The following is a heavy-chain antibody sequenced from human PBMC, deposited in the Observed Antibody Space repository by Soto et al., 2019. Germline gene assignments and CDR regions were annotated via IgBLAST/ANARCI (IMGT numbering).Heavy chain of an antibody. CDR1: GFTVCSYW. J-gene: IGHJ3*02. CDR3: ARDRNAYIWGNRDAFDI. D-gene: IGHD3-16*01. CDR2: INSDGSST. Sequence: GGSLRLSCAASGFTVCSYWMHWVRQAPGKGLVWVSRINSDGSSTSYADSVKGRFTISRDNAKNTLYLQMNSLRAEDTAVYYCARDRNAYIWGNRDAFDIWGQGTMVTVSS. V-gene: IGHV3-74*01.